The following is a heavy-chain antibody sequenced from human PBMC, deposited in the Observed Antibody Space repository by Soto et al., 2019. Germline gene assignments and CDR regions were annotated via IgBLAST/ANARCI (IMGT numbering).Heavy chain of an antibody. V-gene: IGHV1-2*02. CDR2: VNPDNGVP. D-gene: IGHD3-16*01. Sequence: ASVKVSCKASGYTFTGYYVNWARQAPGQGLEWMGWVNPDNGVPNYAQKFQGRVTLSRDTSINTAYMELSRLTSDDTAMYYCARTDYIFPTIKYYFEYLGQGTLVIVSS. CDR1: GYTFTGYY. J-gene: IGHJ4*02. CDR3: ARTDYIFPTIKYYFEY.